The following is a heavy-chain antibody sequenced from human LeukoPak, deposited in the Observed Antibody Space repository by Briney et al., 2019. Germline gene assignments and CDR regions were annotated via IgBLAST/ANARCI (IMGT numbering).Heavy chain of an antibody. CDR1: GFTFDDYA. CDR2: ISWNSGSI. Sequence: GGSLRLSCAASGFTFDDYAMHWVRQAPGKGLEWVSGISWNSGSIGYADSVKGRFTISRDNAKNSLYLQMNSLRAEDTASYYCAKDRFRFADHTGEFQHWGQGTLVTVSS. V-gene: IGHV3-9*01. CDR3: AKDRFRFADHTGEFQH. D-gene: IGHD7-27*01. J-gene: IGHJ1*01.